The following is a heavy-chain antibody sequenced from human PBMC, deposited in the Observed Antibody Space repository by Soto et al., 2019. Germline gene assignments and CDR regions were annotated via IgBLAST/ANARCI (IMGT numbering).Heavy chain of an antibody. CDR1: GYTFINYG. Sequence: ASVKVSCKASGYTFINYGISWVRQAPGQGLEWMGWISGYNGNTKYAEKFQGRVTVTTDTSTSTAYMELRSLRSDDTAVYYCAREGAGITIFGVVPLYGMDVWGQGTTVTVSS. J-gene: IGHJ6*02. D-gene: IGHD3-3*01. V-gene: IGHV1-18*04. CDR2: ISGYNGNT. CDR3: AREGAGITIFGVVPLYGMDV.